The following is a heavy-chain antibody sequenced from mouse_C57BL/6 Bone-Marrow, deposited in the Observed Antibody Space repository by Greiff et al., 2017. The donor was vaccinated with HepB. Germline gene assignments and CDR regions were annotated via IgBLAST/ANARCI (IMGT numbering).Heavy chain of an antibody. CDR1: GYTFTSYW. J-gene: IGHJ3*01. D-gene: IGHD2-4*01. CDR3: ARYYDYDVEAY. CDR2: IDPSDSET. V-gene: IGHV1-52*01. Sequence: QVQLQQPGAELVRPGSSVKLSCKASGYTFTSYWMHWVKQRPIQGLEWIGNIDPSDSETHYNQKFKDKATLTVDKSSSTAYMQLSSLTSEDSAVYYCARYYDYDVEAYWGQGTLVTVSA.